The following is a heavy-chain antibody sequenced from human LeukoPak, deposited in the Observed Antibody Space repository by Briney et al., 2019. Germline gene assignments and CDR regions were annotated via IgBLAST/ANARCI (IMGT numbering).Heavy chain of an antibody. Sequence: GESLKISCKGSEYSFTNYWIAWVRQMPGKGLEYMGIIYPDDSDTRYSPSFQGQVTISADKPISTAYLQWSSLKASDTAMFYCARPSVQGDPAAPFDYWGQGTLVTVSS. CDR2: IYPDDSDT. J-gene: IGHJ4*02. D-gene: IGHD2-15*01. CDR3: ARPSVQGDPAAPFDY. CDR1: EYSFTNYW. V-gene: IGHV5-51*01.